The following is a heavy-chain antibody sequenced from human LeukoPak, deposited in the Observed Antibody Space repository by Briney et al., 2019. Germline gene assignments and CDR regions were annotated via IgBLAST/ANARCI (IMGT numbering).Heavy chain of an antibody. CDR2: INPSGGST. V-gene: IGHV1-46*01. D-gene: IGHD4-23*01. J-gene: IGHJ4*02. CDR3: ARDYGGTNSVGY. Sequence: EASVKVSCKASGYTFTSYYMHWARQAPGQGLEWMGIINPSGGSTSYAQKFQGRVTMTRDTSTSTVYMELSSLRSEDTAVYYCARDYGGTNSVGYWGQGTLVTVSS. CDR1: GYTFTSYY.